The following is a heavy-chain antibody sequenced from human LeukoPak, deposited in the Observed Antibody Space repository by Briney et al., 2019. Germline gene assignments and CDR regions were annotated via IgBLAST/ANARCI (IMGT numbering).Heavy chain of an antibody. CDR2: IYPGDSDT. J-gene: IGHJ4*02. Sequence: GESLKISCKGSGYSFTSYWIGWVRQMPGKGREWMGIIYPGDSDTRYSPSFQGQVTISAGKSISTAYLQWSSLKASDTAMYYCASHKGSGYGGYYFDYWGQGTLVTVSS. CDR1: GYSFTSYW. D-gene: IGHD5-12*01. CDR3: ASHKGSGYGGYYFDY. V-gene: IGHV5-51*01.